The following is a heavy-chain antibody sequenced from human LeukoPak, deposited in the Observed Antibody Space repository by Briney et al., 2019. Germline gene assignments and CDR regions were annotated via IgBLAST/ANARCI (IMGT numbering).Heavy chain of an antibody. CDR1: GGSISSYY. V-gene: IGHV4-59*12. CDR2: IYYSGST. D-gene: IGHD3-9*01. Sequence: SETLSLTCTVSGGSISSYYWSWIRQPPGKGLEWIAYIYYSGSTNYNPSLKSRVTISVDTSKNQFSLKLSSVTAADTAVYYCARDRPGYDILTGYIPGWFDPWGQGTLVTVSS. CDR3: ARDRPGYDILTGYIPGWFDP. J-gene: IGHJ5*02.